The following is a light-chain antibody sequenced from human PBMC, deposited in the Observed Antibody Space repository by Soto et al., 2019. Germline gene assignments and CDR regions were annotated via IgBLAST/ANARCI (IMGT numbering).Light chain of an antibody. Sequence: DIQLTQSPSFLSASVGDSVTITCRASQVINSHLAWYQQNPGKAPKLLIYGASTLQSGVPSRFSGSGSGTEFTLTISSLQPEDFAAYYCQQLDSFPRTFGQGTKVEI. V-gene: IGKV1-9*01. CDR3: QQLDSFPRT. J-gene: IGKJ1*01. CDR1: QVINSH. CDR2: GAS.